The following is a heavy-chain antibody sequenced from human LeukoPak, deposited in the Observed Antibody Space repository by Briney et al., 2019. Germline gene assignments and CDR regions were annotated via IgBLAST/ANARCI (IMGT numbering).Heavy chain of an antibody. V-gene: IGHV3-23*01. D-gene: IGHD3-10*01. CDR1: GFTFSTYG. CDR2: ISGSGGAT. Sequence: GGSLRLSCAASGFTFSTYGMSWVRQAPGKGLEWVSGISGSGGATYYADSVKGRFTISRDDPHNTLYLQMNSLRAEDTAVYFCARGGVDYYGSGTYYLMYYFDYWGQGALVTVSS. CDR3: ARGGVDYYGSGTYYLMYYFDY. J-gene: IGHJ4*02.